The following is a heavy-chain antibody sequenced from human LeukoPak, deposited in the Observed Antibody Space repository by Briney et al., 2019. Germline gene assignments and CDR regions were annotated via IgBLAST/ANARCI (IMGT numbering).Heavy chain of an antibody. J-gene: IGHJ4*02. CDR3: ASLPETTVDY. CDR1: GFTFSSYS. Sequence: GGSLRLSCAASGFTFSSYSMNWVRQAPGKGLEWVSYISSSSSTIYYADFVKGRFTISRDNAKNSLYLQMNSLRAEDTAVYYCASLPETTVDYWGQGTLVTVSS. D-gene: IGHD4-17*01. V-gene: IGHV3-48*01. CDR2: ISSSSSTI.